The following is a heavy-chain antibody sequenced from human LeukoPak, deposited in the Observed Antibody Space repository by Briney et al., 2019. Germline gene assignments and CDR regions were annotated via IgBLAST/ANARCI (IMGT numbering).Heavy chain of an antibody. J-gene: IGHJ3*01. CDR2: TSFNGRNT. V-gene: IGHV3-23*01. CDR3: ARDIELST. CDR1: GFNFADSA. D-gene: IGHD5-12*01. Sequence: PGGSLRLSCAASGFNFADSAMSWVRQTPRKGLEWVSLTSFNGRNTYYGDSVKGRFTISRDNSKDTVYLQMNSLRAEDTAIFYCARDIELSTWGPGTMVTVSS.